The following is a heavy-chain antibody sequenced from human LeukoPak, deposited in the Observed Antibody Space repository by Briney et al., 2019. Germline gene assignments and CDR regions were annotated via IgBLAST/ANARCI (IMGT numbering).Heavy chain of an antibody. V-gene: IGHV1-46*01. J-gene: IGHJ3*02. Sequence: GASVKVSCKASGYTFSRYYIHWVRQAPGQGLERMGKMNPSGGTTTYAQKFQGRVTVTRDTPTSTVYMELSSLRSEDTAVYYCAREGGMRGAFDIWGQGTMVTVSS. CDR1: GYTFSRYY. CDR2: MNPSGGTT. CDR3: AREGGMRGAFDI.